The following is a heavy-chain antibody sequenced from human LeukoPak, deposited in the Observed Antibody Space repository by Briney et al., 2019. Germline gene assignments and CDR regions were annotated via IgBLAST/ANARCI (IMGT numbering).Heavy chain of an antibody. J-gene: IGHJ3*02. CDR1: GYTLTELS. D-gene: IGHD2-2*01. V-gene: IGHV1-24*01. CDR3: ATDLVGTHAFDI. Sequence: GASVKVSCKVSGYTLTELSMHWVRQAPGKGLEWMGGFDPEDGETIYAQKFQGRVTMTEDTSTDTAYMELSSLRSGDTAVYYCATDLVGTHAFDIWGQGTMVTVSS. CDR2: FDPEDGET.